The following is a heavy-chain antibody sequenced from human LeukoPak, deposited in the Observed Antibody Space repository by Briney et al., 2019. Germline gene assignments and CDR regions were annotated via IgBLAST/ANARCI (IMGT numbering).Heavy chain of an antibody. CDR3: VKGRKWELPFDY. Sequence: GGSLRLSCAASGFTFSNYAMSWVRQAPGKGPEWVSAISIGGNSQYYADSVKGRFAISRDDSKNTLFLRMNSLRVEDTAVYYCVKGRKWELPFDYWGQGTLVTVSS. CDR2: ISIGGNSQ. CDR1: GFTFSNYA. V-gene: IGHV3-23*01. D-gene: IGHD1-26*01. J-gene: IGHJ4*02.